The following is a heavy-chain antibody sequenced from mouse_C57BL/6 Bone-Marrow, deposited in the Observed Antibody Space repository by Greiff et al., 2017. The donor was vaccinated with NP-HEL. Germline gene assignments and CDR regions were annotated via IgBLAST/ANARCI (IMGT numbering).Heavy chain of an antibody. CDR3: ARKAYYGRSYEFAY. CDR2: IDPSDSYT. CDR1: GYTFTTYR. V-gene: IGHV1-50*01. J-gene: IGHJ3*01. Sequence: QVQLQQPGAELVKPGASVKLSCKASGYTFTTYRMQWVKQRPGQGLEWIGAIDPSDSYTNYNQKFKCKATLTVDTSSSTAYMQLSSLTSEDSAVYYCARKAYYGRSYEFAYWGQGTLVTVSA. D-gene: IGHD1-1*01.